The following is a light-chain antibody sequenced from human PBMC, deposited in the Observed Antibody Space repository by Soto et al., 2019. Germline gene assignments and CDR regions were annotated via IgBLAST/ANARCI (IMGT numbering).Light chain of an antibody. V-gene: IGLV2-14*01. CDR2: EVN. CDR1: SSDVGGYNY. Sequence: QSALTQPASVSGSPGQSITISCTGTSSDVGGYNYVSWYQQRPGKAPKLMIYEVNNRPSGISNRFSGSKSGNTASLTISGLQAGDEADYYCSSSTTSSTLVFGTGTKVTVL. J-gene: IGLJ1*01. CDR3: SSSTTSSTLV.